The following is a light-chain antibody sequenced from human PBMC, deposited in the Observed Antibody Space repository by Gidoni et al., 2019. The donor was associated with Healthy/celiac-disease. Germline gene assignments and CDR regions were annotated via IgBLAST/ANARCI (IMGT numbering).Light chain of an antibody. CDR2: GAS. J-gene: IGKJ3*01. CDR3: QQYGSSQGFT. V-gene: IGKV3-20*01. Sequence: DIVLTQSPGTLSLSPGERATLSCRASQSVSSSYLAWYQQKPGQAPRLLIYGASSRATGSPDRFSGSGSGTDFTLTISRMEPEDFAVYYCQQYGSSQGFTFXPXTKVDIK. CDR1: QSVSSSY.